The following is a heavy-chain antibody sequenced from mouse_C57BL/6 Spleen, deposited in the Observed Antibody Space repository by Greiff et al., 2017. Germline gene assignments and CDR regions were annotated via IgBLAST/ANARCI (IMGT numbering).Heavy chain of an antibody. CDR1: GFNIKDDY. J-gene: IGHJ2*01. D-gene: IGHD1-1*01. Sequence: VQLKQSGAELVRPGASVKLSCTASGFNIKDDYMHWVKQRPEQGLEWIGWIDPENGDTEYASQFQGKATITADTSSNTAYLQLSSLTSEDTAVYYCTRGTTVVATPHWGQGTTLTVSS. CDR2: IDPENGDT. V-gene: IGHV14-4*01. CDR3: TRGTTVVATPH.